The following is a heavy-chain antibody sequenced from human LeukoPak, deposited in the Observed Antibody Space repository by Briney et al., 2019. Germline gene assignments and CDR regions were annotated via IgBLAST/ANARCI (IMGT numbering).Heavy chain of an antibody. CDR3: ARVAGWHWFDP. D-gene: IGHD6-19*01. CDR2: IRPSGENT. Sequence: GGSLRLSCAASGFTFSTYEMNWARQAPGRGLEWVSSIRPSGENTYYGDSVKGRFTISRDNSKNTVYLQMNNMRVDDTAVYYCARVAGWHWFDPWGQGTLVTVSS. CDR1: GFTFSTYE. J-gene: IGHJ5*02. V-gene: IGHV3-23*01.